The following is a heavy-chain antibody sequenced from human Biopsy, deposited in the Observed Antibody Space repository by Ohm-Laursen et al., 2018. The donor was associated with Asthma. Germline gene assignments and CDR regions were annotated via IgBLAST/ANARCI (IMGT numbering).Heavy chain of an antibody. D-gene: IGHD6-19*01. CDR2: IHYSGST. J-gene: IGHJ5*02. V-gene: IGHV4-30-4*01. CDR1: GASIKPDDHY. CDR3: ARASVAASSNWLDP. Sequence: SQTLSLTCTVSGASIKPDDHYWSWLRQPPGKGLEWFGLIHYSGSTSYNPSLKGGVTISVDTSKNQFSLKLSSVTAADTAVYYCARASVAASSNWLDPWGQGTLVTVSS.